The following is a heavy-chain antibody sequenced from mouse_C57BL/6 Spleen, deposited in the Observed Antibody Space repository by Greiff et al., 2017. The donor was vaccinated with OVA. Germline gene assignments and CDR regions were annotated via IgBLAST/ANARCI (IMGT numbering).Heavy chain of an antibody. D-gene: IGHD2-4*01. Sequence: QVQLKQSGPELVKPGASVKISCKASGYAFSSSWMNWVKQRPGKGLEWIGRIYPGDGDTNYNGKFKGKATLTADKSSSTAYMQLSSLTSEDSAVYFCAREYDYDRYFDVWGTGTTVTVSS. J-gene: IGHJ1*03. CDR1: GYAFSSSW. V-gene: IGHV1-82*01. CDR2: IYPGDGDT. CDR3: AREYDYDRYFDV.